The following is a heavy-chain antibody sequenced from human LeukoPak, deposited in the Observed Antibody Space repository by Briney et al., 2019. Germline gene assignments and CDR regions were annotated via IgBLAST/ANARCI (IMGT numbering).Heavy chain of an antibody. V-gene: IGHV4-4*02. Sequence: PSGTLSLTCGVSGGSISSSNWWSWVRQPPGKGLEWIGEIYHSGSTNYNPSLKSRVTISVDKSKNQFSLKLSSVTAADTAVYYCARNRRVDTAMVQGGAFDYWGQGTLVTVSS. CDR2: IYHSGST. D-gene: IGHD5-18*01. J-gene: IGHJ4*02. CDR3: ARNRRVDTAMVQGGAFDY. CDR1: GGSISSSNW.